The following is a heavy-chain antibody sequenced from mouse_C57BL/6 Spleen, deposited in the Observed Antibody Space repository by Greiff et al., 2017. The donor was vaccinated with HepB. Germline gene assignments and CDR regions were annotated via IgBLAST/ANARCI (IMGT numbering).Heavy chain of an antibody. CDR1: GYTFTNYW. CDR2: IYPGGGYT. Sequence: QVQLQQSGAELVRPGTSVKMSCKASGYTFTNYWIGWAKQRPGHGLEWIGDIYPGGGYTNYNEKFKGKATLTADKSSSTAYMQFSSLTSEDSAIYYCARETGTARFDVWGTGTTVTVSS. J-gene: IGHJ1*03. V-gene: IGHV1-63*01. CDR3: ARETGTARFDV. D-gene: IGHD4-1*01.